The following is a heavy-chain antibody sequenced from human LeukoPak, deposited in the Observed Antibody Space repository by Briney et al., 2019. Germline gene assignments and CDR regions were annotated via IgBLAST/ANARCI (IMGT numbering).Heavy chain of an antibody. CDR3: ARGDSETYYYDSSGPPYYYYMDV. V-gene: IGHV1-2*04. CDR1: GYTFTGYY. J-gene: IGHJ6*03. CDR2: INPNSGGT. Sequence: ASVKVSCKASGYTFTGYYMHWVRQAPGQGLEWMGWINPNSGGTNYAQKFQGWVTISVDTSKNQFSLKLSSVTAADTAVYYCARGDSETYYYDSSGPPYYYYMDVWGKGTTVTVSS. D-gene: IGHD3-22*01.